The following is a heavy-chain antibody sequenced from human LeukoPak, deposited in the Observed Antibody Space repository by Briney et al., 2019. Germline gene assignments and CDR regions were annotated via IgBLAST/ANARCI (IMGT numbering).Heavy chain of an antibody. Sequence: SETLSLTCTVSGGSISSSSYYWGWIRQPPGKGLEWIGSIYYSGSTYYNPSLKSRVTISVDTSKNQFSLKLSSVTAADTAVYYCARVSSGWLYSDYWGQGTLVTVSS. CDR2: IYYSGST. D-gene: IGHD6-19*01. J-gene: IGHJ4*02. CDR1: GGSISSSSYY. CDR3: ARVSSGWLYSDY. V-gene: IGHV4-39*01.